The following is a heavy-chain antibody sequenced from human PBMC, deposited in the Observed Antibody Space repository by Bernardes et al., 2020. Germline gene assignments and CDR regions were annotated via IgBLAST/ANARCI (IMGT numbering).Heavy chain of an antibody. D-gene: IGHD1-26*01. CDR2: ISGSSATI. Sequence: GGSLRLSCTASGFAFSSYSMHWVRQAPGKGLEWISSISGSSATIYYADSVKGRFTISRDNAKNSMYLEMNSLRAEDTAVYYCARVGPGDFYYECFGHWGQGALVTVSS. J-gene: IGHJ4*02. CDR1: GFAFSSYS. V-gene: IGHV3-48*01. CDR3: ARVGPGDFYYECFGH.